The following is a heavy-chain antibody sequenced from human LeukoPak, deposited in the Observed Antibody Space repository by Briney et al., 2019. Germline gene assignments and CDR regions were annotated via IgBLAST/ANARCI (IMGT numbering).Heavy chain of an antibody. CDR1: GFTVSSNY. D-gene: IGHD4-17*01. Sequence: GGSLRLSCAASGFTVSSNYMSWVRQAPGKGLEWVSVIYSGGSTYYADSVKGRFTISRDNSKNTLYLQMNSLRAEDTAVYYCAREVDYGDYYYFDYWGQGTLVTVSS. CDR2: IYSGGST. CDR3: AREVDYGDYYYFDY. V-gene: IGHV3-53*01. J-gene: IGHJ4*02.